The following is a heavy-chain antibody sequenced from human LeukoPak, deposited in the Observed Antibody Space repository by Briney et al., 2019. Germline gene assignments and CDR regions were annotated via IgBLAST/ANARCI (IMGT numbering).Heavy chain of an antibody. CDR2: IWYDGSNK. V-gene: IGHV3-33*01. D-gene: IGHD6-6*01. J-gene: IGHJ6*02. CDR3: ARVLLREYPRYGMDV. CDR1: GFTFSSYG. Sequence: PGGSLRLSCAASGFTFSSYGMHWVRQAPGKGLEWVAVIWYDGSNKYYADSVKGRFTISRDNSKNTLYLQMNSLRAEDTAVYYCARVLLREYPRYGMDVWGQGTTVTVSS.